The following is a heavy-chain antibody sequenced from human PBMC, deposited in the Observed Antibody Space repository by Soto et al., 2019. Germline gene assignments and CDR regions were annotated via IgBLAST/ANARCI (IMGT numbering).Heavy chain of an antibody. D-gene: IGHD2-15*01. CDR1: GGSFSGYY. V-gene: IGHV4-34*01. CDR2: INHSGST. J-gene: IGHJ4*02. Sequence: SETLSLTCAVYGGSFSGYYWSWIRQPPGKGLEWIGEINHSGSTNYNPSLKSRVTISVDTSKNQFSLKLSSVTAADTAVYYCARGGYLRSGYFDYWGQGTQVTVSS. CDR3: ARGGYLRSGYFDY.